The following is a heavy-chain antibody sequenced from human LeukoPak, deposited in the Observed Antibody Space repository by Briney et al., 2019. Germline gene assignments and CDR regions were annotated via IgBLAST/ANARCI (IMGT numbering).Heavy chain of an antibody. CDR2: IYYSGST. Sequence: TSETLSLTCTVSGGSISSYYWSWIRQPPGKGLEWIGYIYYSGSTNYNPSLKSRVTISVDTSKNQFSLKLSSVTAADTAVYYCARVVGPAYYDFWSGYQFYYYGMDVWGQGTTVTVSS. CDR3: ARVVGPAYYDFWSGYQFYYYGMDV. D-gene: IGHD3-3*01. V-gene: IGHV4-59*01. J-gene: IGHJ6*02. CDR1: GGSISSYY.